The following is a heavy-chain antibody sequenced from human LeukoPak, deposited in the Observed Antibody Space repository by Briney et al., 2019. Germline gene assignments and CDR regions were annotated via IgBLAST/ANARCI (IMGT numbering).Heavy chain of an antibody. Sequence: SETLSLTCAVYGGSFSNYYWSWIRQPPGKGLEWIGEINHSGSTNYNPSLKSRVTISVDTSKSQFSLKLSSVTAADTAVYYCARDLAAADPFDYWGQGTLVTVSS. CDR1: GGSFSNYY. D-gene: IGHD6-13*01. CDR2: INHSGST. CDR3: ARDLAAADPFDY. J-gene: IGHJ4*02. V-gene: IGHV4-34*01.